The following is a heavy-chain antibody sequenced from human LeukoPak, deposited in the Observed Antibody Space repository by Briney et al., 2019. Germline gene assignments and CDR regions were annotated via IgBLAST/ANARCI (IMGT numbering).Heavy chain of an antibody. CDR3: AKENYYDSSGYYVHSYYGMDA. D-gene: IGHD3-22*01. Sequence: GGSLRLSCAASGFTFSSYAMSWVRQAPGKGLEWVSTISGSGDSTYYADSVKGRFTISRDNSRNMLYVQMNSLRAEDTAVYYCAKENYYDSSGYYVHSYYGMDAWGQGTTVTVSS. CDR2: ISGSGDST. CDR1: GFTFSSYA. V-gene: IGHV3-23*01. J-gene: IGHJ6*02.